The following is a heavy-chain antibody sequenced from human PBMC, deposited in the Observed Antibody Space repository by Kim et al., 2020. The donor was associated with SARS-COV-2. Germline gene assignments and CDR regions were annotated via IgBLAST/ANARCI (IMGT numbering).Heavy chain of an antibody. J-gene: IGHJ4*02. CDR2: ISAYNGNT. V-gene: IGHV1-18*01. CDR3: ARDTLAAPYYFPH. Sequence: ASVKVSCEASGYSFPTFGISWVRQAPGQGPEWMGWISAYNGNTNYAQNFQGRVTLTTDTSTSTAYMELRSLRSDDTAVYYCARDTLAAPYYFPHWGQGTLVTVSS. D-gene: IGHD6-13*01. CDR1: GYSFPTFG.